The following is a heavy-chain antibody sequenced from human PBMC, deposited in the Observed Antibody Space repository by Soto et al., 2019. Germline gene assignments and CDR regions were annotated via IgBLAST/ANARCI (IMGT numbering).Heavy chain of an antibody. CDR3: ARALYYYDSSGYPTNWFDP. D-gene: IGHD3-22*01. J-gene: IGHJ5*02. Sequence: SVKVSCKASGGTFSSYAISWVRQAPGQGLEWMGGIIPIFGTANYAQKFQGRVTITADESTSTAYMELSSLRSEDTAVYYCARALYYYDSSGYPTNWFDPWGQGTLVTVSP. V-gene: IGHV1-69*13. CDR1: GGTFSSYA. CDR2: IIPIFGTA.